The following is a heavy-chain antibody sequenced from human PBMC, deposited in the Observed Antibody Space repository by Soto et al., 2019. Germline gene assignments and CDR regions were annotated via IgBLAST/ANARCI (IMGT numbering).Heavy chain of an antibody. CDR3: AKVGGSSGWYDIDY. Sequence: PGGSLRLSCAASGFPFSSYAMTWVRQAPGKGLEWVSAISESGSSTYYADSVKGRFTISRANSRNTLYLQMNSLTVEDTALYYCAKVGGSSGWYDIDYWGQGTLVTVSS. CDR2: ISESGSST. D-gene: IGHD6-19*01. V-gene: IGHV3-23*01. J-gene: IGHJ4*02. CDR1: GFPFSSYA.